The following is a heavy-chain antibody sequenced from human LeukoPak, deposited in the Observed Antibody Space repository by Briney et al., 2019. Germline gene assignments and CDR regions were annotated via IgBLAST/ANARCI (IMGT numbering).Heavy chain of an antibody. J-gene: IGHJ4*02. D-gene: IGHD3-16*02. CDR1: GFTFSTYS. CDR2: ISDSSAYI. Sequence: PGGSLRLSCAASGFTFSTYSMNWVRQAPGKGLEWVSSISDSSAYIYYPDSVKGRFTISRDNAKNSLYLQMNSLRAEDTAVYYCARDYRLFDYWGQGTLVTVSS. V-gene: IGHV3-21*01. CDR3: ARDYRLFDY.